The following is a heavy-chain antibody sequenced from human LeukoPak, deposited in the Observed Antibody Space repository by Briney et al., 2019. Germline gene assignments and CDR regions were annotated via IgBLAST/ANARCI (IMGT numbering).Heavy chain of an antibody. Sequence: PSETLFLTCAVYCGSFSVYYWSWIRQPPGKGLEWMGELNHSGSTNYNPSLKSRVTISVDTSKNQFSLKLSSVTAATRAGYYFGRNRNGWVFGGAYDYWGQGTMVSVCS. V-gene: IGHV4-34*01. J-gene: IGHJ4*02. D-gene: IGHD3-16*01. CDR1: CGSFSVYY. CDR2: LNHSGST. CDR3: GRNRNGWVFGGAYDY.